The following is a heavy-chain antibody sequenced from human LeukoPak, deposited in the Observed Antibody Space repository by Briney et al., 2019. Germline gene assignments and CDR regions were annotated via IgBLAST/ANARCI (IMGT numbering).Heavy chain of an antibody. D-gene: IGHD2-15*01. Sequence: PGGSLRLSCAASGFTVSSNYMSWVRQAPGKGLEWVSVIYSGGSTYYADSVKGRFTISRDNSKNTLYLQMNSLRAEDTAAYYCASRYCSGGSCYDDAFDIWGQGTMVTVSS. CDR3: ASRYCSGGSCYDDAFDI. J-gene: IGHJ3*02. CDR2: IYSGGST. CDR1: GFTVSSNY. V-gene: IGHV3-66*02.